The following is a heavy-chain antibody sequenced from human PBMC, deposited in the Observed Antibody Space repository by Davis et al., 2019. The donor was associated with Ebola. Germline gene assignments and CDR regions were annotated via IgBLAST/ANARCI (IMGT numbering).Heavy chain of an antibody. CDR3: ARGGRVRRVMEDY. CDR2: LYSGGET. D-gene: IGHD1-14*01. Sequence: SPIPSRAFSWFFVITNDMSWLRQAPGKGREWIAVLYSGGETYYADYVKGRFTISRDNSKNLLYLQMSSLRGDDTAVYYCARGGRVRRVMEDYWGQGTLVTVSS. V-gene: IGHV3-53*05. J-gene: IGHJ4*02. CDR1: WFFVITND.